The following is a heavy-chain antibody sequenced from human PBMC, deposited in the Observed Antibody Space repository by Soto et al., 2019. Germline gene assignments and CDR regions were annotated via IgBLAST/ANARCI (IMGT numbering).Heavy chain of an antibody. J-gene: IGHJ4*02. CDR1: GESISTDHW. V-gene: IGHV4-4*02. CDR3: ASARWDY. CDR2: IYHSGST. Sequence: QVQLQESGPGLVKPSGTLSVTCAVSGESISTDHWWSWVRQPPGKGLEWIGDIYHSGSTNYNPSLKRRVTISVDKSKNHFSLKLSSVTAADTAVYYCASARWDYWGQGTLVAVSS.